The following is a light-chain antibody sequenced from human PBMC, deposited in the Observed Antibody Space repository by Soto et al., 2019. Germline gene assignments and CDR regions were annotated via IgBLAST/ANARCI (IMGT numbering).Light chain of an antibody. CDR1: QSLLANCNNKNC. CDR2: WAS. V-gene: IGKV4-1*01. Sequence: DIVMTQSPDSLAVSLGERATINCKSSQSLLANCNNKNCLAWYQHKPGQPPKMLILWASTRESGVPDRFSGSGSGTNFTLTISSLQPEDFGTYYCQQSYKTPHTFGQGTKLETK. CDR3: QQSYKTPHT. J-gene: IGKJ2*01.